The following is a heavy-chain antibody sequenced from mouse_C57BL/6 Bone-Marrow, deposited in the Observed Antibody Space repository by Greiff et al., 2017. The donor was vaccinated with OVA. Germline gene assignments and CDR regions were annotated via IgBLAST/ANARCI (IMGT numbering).Heavy chain of an antibody. J-gene: IGHJ4*01. CDR1: GFTFSDYY. Sequence: EVMLVESGGGLVQPGGSLKLSCAASGFTFSDYYMYWVRQTPEKRLEWVAYISNGGGSTYYPDTVKGRCTISRDKAKNTLYLQMSRLKSEDTAMYYFATNYYAMDYWGQGTSVTVSS. CDR3: ATNYYAMDY. V-gene: IGHV5-12*01. CDR2: ISNGGGST.